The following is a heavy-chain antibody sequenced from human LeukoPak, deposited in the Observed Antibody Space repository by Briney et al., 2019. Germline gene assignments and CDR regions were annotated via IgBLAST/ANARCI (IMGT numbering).Heavy chain of an antibody. D-gene: IGHD6-13*01. CDR3: ARGGVAAAASY. Sequence: QPGGSLRLSCAASGFPSISFATLWPPQSPGKGLEGVAFIRYDGSNKYYADSVKGRFTISRDNSKNTLYLQMNSLRAEDTAVYYCARGGVAAAASYWGQGTLVTVSS. CDR2: IRYDGSNK. J-gene: IGHJ4*02. CDR1: GFPSISFA. V-gene: IGHV3-30*02.